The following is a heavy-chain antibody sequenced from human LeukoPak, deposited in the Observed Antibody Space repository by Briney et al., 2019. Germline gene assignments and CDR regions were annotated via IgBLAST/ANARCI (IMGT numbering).Heavy chain of an antibody. D-gene: IGHD2-21*02. CDR1: GFTFSSYE. J-gene: IGHJ5*02. CDR3: AREPHIVVVTVEAPLGWFDP. Sequence: RSGGSLRLSCAASGFTFSSYEMNWVRQAPGKGLEWVSYISSSGSTIYYADSVKGRFTISRDNAKNSLYLQMNSLRAEDTAVYYCAREPHIVVVTVEAPLGWFDPWGQGTLVTVSS. CDR2: ISSSGSTI. V-gene: IGHV3-48*03.